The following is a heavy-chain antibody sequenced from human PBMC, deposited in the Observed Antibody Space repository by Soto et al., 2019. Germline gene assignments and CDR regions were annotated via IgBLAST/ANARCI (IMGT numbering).Heavy chain of an antibody. V-gene: IGHV3-23*01. CDR3: AKGVRGQYDY. CDR2: ITGSGADT. Sequence: GGSLRLSCAASGFTFSTYAMAWVRQTPGKGLEWVSSITGSGADTYYADSVKGRFTLSRDNSKNTLFLQMNSLRAEDTALYYCAKGVRGQYDYWGQGTLVTVSS. J-gene: IGHJ4*02. CDR1: GFTFSTYA. D-gene: IGHD2-2*01.